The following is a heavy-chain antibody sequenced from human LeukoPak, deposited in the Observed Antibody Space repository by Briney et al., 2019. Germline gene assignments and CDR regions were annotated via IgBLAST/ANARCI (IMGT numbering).Heavy chain of an antibody. D-gene: IGHD2-2*01. CDR2: IYHSGST. CDR1: GYSISSGYY. Sequence: SETLSLTCTVSGYSISSGYYWGWIPQPPGKGLEWISRIYHSGSTYYNQSPKSRVTISVDKSKNQFSLKLSSVTAADTAVYYCARARRGYCSSTSCYESCYYYYYMDVWGKGTTVTVSS. J-gene: IGHJ6*03. V-gene: IGHV4-38-2*02. CDR3: ARARRGYCSSTSCYESCYYYYYMDV.